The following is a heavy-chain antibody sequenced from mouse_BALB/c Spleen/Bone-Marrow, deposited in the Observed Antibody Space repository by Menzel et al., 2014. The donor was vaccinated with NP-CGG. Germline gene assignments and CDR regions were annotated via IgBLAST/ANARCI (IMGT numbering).Heavy chain of an antibody. Sequence: EVKLLESGGGLVQPGRSLKLSCAASEFDFSRFWMSWVRQAPGIGLEWIGEINPDSSTLNYTPSLKDKFIISRDNAKNTLYLQMSKVRSEDTALYYCARLSYYGRFAYWGQGTLVTVSA. V-gene: IGHV4-1*02. CDR1: EFDFSRFW. CDR3: ARLSYYGRFAY. D-gene: IGHD1-1*01. J-gene: IGHJ3*01. CDR2: INPDSSTL.